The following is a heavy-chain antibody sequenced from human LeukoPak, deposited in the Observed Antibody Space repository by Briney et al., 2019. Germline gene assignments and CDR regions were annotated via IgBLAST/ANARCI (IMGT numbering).Heavy chain of an antibody. CDR1: GGSISSYC. CDR2: IYYSGST. Sequence: PSETLSLTCTVSGGSISSYCWSWIRQPPGKGLEWIGYIYYSGSTNYNPSLKSRVTISVDTSKNQFSLKLSSVTAADTAVYYCARGYDFWSGLFDYWGQGTLVTVSS. J-gene: IGHJ4*02. D-gene: IGHD3-3*01. V-gene: IGHV4-59*01. CDR3: ARGYDFWSGLFDY.